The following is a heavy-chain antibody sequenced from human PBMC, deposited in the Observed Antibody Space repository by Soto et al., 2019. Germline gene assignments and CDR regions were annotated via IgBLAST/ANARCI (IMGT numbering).Heavy chain of an antibody. Sequence: EVQLVESGGGLVQPGGSLRLSCAASGFTVSSNYMSWVRQAPGKGLEWVSVIYSGGSTYYADSVKGRFTISRHNSKNTLYLQMNCLRAEDTAVYYCARGRDCGGDCPNWFEPWGQGTLVTVSS. CDR1: GFTVSSNY. CDR3: ARGRDCGGDCPNWFEP. D-gene: IGHD2-21*02. J-gene: IGHJ5*02. CDR2: IYSGGST. V-gene: IGHV3-53*04.